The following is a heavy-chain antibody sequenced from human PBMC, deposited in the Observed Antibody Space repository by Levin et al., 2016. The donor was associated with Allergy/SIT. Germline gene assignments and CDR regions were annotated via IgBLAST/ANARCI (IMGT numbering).Heavy chain of an antibody. CDR1: GGSITSGSYY. Sequence: SETLSLTCTVSGGSITSGSYYWNWIRQPAGKGLEWIGRIFPSRRTNYNPSLKSRVNMSVDTSKNQFSLKLSSVTAADTAVYFCARGGPSLDFWSDLVGSDNYYGMDVWGQGTTVTVSS. D-gene: IGHD3-3*01. V-gene: IGHV4-61*02. CDR2: IFPSRRT. J-gene: IGHJ6*02. CDR3: ARGGPSLDFWSDLVGSDNYYGMDV.